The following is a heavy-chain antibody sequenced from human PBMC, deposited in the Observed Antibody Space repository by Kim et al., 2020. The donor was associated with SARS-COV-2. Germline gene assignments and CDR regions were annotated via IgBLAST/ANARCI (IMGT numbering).Heavy chain of an antibody. Sequence: NYTPAPKSRVTISVDTSKNQFSLKLSSVTAADTAVYYCAREGAVAGFDYWGQGPWSPSPQ. D-gene: IGHD6-19*01. CDR3: AREGAVAGFDY. V-gene: IGHV4-59*01. J-gene: IGHJ4*02.